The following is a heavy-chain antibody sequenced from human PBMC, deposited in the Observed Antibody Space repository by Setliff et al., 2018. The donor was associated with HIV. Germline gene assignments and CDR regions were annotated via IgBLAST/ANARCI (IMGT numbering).Heavy chain of an antibody. CDR2: IYYNGWT. CDR3: ARSIYGSRSYPLDS. J-gene: IGHJ5*01. Sequence: PSETLSLTCIVSGDSVTGYHWNWIRQPAGQGLEWIGRIYYNGWTDYNPSLKRRRTMSVDTSNNLFSLRLTSVTAADAAVYYCARSIYGSRSYPLDSWGQGTRVTVSS. V-gene: IGHV4-4*07. D-gene: IGHD3-10*01. CDR1: GDSVTGYH.